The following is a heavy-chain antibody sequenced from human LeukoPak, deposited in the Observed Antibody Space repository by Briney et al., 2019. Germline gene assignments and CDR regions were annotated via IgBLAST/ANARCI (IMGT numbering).Heavy chain of an antibody. CDR3: ARDSLVRGLPPWHYYYGMDV. CDR2: ISSSSSTI. V-gene: IGHV3-48*01. Sequence: GGSLRLSCAASGFTFSSYSMNWVRQAPGKGLEWVSYISSSSSTIYYADSVKGRFTISRDNAKNSLYLQMNSLRAEDTAVYYCARDSLVRGLPPWHYYYGMDVWGQGTTVTVSS. J-gene: IGHJ6*02. CDR1: GFTFSSYS. D-gene: IGHD3-10*01.